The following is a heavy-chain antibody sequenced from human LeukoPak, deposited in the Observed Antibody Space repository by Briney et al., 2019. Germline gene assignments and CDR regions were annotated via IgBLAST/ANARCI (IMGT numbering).Heavy chain of an antibody. CDR1: GGSISSYY. CDR2: IYYSGST. D-gene: IGHD4-17*01. Sequence: PSETLSLTCTVSGGSISSYYWSWIRQPPAKGLEWIGYIYYSGSTNYNPSLKSRVTISVDTSKNQFSLKLSSVTAADTAVYYCARDFYGDYYFDYWGQGTLVTVSS. J-gene: IGHJ4*02. V-gene: IGHV4-59*01. CDR3: ARDFYGDYYFDY.